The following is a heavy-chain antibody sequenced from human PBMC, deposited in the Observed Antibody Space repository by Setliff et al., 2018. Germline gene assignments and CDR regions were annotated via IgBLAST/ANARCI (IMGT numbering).Heavy chain of an antibody. CDR2: MFHSGST. CDR1: GSSISSGYY. J-gene: IGHJ1*01. V-gene: IGHV4-38-2*01. CDR3: ARHEVVAGLEYFQH. D-gene: IGHD2-15*01. Sequence: NPSETLSLTCAVSGSSISSGYYWGWIRQPPGKGLEWTGSMFHSGSTYYNPSLKSRVTISIDTSNNQFSLKLTSVTAADTAVYYCARHEVVAGLEYFQHWGQGTLVTVSS.